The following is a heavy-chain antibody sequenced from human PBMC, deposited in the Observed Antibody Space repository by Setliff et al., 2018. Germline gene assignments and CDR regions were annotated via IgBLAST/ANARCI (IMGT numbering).Heavy chain of an antibody. V-gene: IGHV4-4*07. J-gene: IGHJ4*02. CDR3: ARDPGFHSGTWCLGD. CDR1: GGSINNYY. Sequence: KTSETLSLTCTISGGSINNYYWNWIRRSADKGLEWIGRIHSSGTTNYNPSLKSRATISIDKSKNHFSLRVTSVTAADTALYYCARDPGFHSGTWCLGDWGQGTLVTVSS. D-gene: IGHD2-8*01. CDR2: IHSSGTT.